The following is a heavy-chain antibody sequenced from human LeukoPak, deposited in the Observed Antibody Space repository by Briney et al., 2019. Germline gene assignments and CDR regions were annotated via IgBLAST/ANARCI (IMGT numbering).Heavy chain of an antibody. J-gene: IGHJ4*02. Sequence: PSETLSLTCTVSGGSISSYYWSWIRQPPGKGLEWIGYIYYSGSTNYNPSLKSRVTISVDTSKNQFSLKLISVTAADTAVYYCARGPPYIVVVTAIGFLDYWGQGTLVTVSS. CDR2: IYYSGST. V-gene: IGHV4-59*12. CDR3: ARGPPYIVVVTAIGFLDY. D-gene: IGHD2-21*02. CDR1: GGSISSYY.